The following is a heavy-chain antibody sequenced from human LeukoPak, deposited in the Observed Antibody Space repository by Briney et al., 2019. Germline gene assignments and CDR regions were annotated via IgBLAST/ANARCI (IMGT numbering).Heavy chain of an antibody. D-gene: IGHD1-26*01. Sequence: ASVKVSCKASGGTFNSYAISWVRQAPGQGLEWMGWISAYNGNTNYAQKLQGRVTMTTDTSTSTAYMELRSLRSDDTAVYYCARVPEVWASAEYFQHWGQGTLVTDSS. CDR3: ARVPEVWASAEYFQH. CDR1: GGTFNSYA. CDR2: ISAYNGNT. J-gene: IGHJ1*01. V-gene: IGHV1-18*01.